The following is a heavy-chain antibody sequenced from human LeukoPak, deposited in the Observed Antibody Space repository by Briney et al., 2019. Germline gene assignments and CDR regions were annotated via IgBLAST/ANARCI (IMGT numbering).Heavy chain of an antibody. D-gene: IGHD6-13*01. CDR2: ISGSGGST. CDR1: GFTVSSNY. V-gene: IGHV3-23*01. Sequence: GGSLRLSCAASGFTVSSNYMSWVRQAPGKGLEWVSAISGSGGSTYYADSVKGRFTISRDNSKNTLYLQMNSLKTEDTAVYYCTTVGHSSWSPLLGWGQGTLVTVSS. CDR3: TTVGHSSWSPLLG. J-gene: IGHJ4*02.